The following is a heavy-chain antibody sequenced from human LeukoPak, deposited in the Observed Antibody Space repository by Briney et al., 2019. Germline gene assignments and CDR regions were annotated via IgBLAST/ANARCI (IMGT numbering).Heavy chain of an antibody. D-gene: IGHD4-17*01. CDR2: IYTGGTT. V-gene: IGHV3-66*02. J-gene: IGHJ3*02. CDR3: VRDGGVTIHDAFDI. CDR1: GFTVSSNY. Sequence: GGSLRLSCAVSGFTVSSNYMSWVRQAPGKGLEWVSVIYTGGTTYYADSVKGRFTISRDNSKNTLYLQMNSLKPEDTTVYYCVRDGGVTIHDAFDIWGQGTMVTVFS.